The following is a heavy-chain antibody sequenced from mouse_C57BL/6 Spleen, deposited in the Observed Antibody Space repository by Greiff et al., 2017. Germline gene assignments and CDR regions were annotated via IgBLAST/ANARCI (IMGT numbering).Heavy chain of an antibody. CDR1: GYSFTDYN. Sequence: EVQGVESGPELVKPGASVKISCKASGYSFTDYNMNWVKQSHGKSLEWIGVINPNYGTTSYNQKFKGKATLTVDQSSSTAYMQLNSLTSEDSAVYYCARPPAFAGSSYWYFDVWGTGTTGTVSS. CDR3: ARPPAFAGSSYWYFDV. J-gene: IGHJ1*03. D-gene: IGHD1-1*01. CDR2: INPNYGTT. V-gene: IGHV1-39*01.